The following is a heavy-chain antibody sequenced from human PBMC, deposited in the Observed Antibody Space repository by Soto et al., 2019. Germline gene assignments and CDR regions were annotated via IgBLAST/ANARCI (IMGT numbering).Heavy chain of an antibody. CDR1: GGSISSGGYS. V-gene: IGHV4-30-2*01. J-gene: IGHJ4*02. CDR2: IYHSGST. CDR3: ARGMTTVTTFDY. D-gene: IGHD4-17*01. Sequence: SETLSLTCAASGGSISSGGYSWSWIRQPPGKGLEWIGYIYHSGSTYYNPSLKSRVTISVDRSKNQISLKLSSVTAADTAVYYCARGMTTVTTFDYWGQGTLVTVSS.